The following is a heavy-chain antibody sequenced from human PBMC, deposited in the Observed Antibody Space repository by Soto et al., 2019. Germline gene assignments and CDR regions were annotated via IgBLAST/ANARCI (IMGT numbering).Heavy chain of an antibody. CDR3: AKEGEEWVVRSGLRNIKYYYHSLDV. V-gene: IGHV3-30*18. J-gene: IGHJ6*02. D-gene: IGHD6-19*01. CDR2: ISYDGGKK. Sequence: PGGSLRLSCAASGFTFSSYGMHWVRQAPGKGLEWVAVISYDGGKKFYADSVRGRLTISRDNSKSTLNLEMNSLRTEDTAVYYCAKEGEEWVVRSGLRNIKYYYHSLDVWGQGTTVTVSS. CDR1: GFTFSSYG.